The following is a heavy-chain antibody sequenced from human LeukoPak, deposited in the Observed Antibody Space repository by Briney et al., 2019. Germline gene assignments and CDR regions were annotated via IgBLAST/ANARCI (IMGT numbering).Heavy chain of an antibody. V-gene: IGHV1-8*01. CDR3: ARGRAMAYDAFDI. CDR2: MNPNSGNT. D-gene: IGHD5-18*01. CDR1: GYTFTSYD. J-gene: IGHJ3*02. Sequence: ASVTVSFKASGYTFTSYDINWVRQATGQGLEWMGWMNPNSGNTGYAQKFQGRVTMTRNTSISTAYMELSSLRSEDTAVYYCARGRAMAYDAFDIWGQGTMVTVSS.